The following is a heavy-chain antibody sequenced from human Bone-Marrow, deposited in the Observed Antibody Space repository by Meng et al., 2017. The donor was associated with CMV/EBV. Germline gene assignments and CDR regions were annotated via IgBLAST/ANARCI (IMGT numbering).Heavy chain of an antibody. CDR1: GYTFTTYY. CDR2: INPSGGST. V-gene: IGHV1-46*01. Sequence: ASVKVSCKSSGYTFTTYYMHWVRQAPGQGLEWMGIINPSGGSTKYEQKFQGRVTMTRDTSTTRVYMELSSLRSEDTAVYYCARGADNSVWSLTMDVWGQGTTVTGSS. CDR3: ARGADNSVWSLTMDV. D-gene: IGHD6-19*01. J-gene: IGHJ6*02.